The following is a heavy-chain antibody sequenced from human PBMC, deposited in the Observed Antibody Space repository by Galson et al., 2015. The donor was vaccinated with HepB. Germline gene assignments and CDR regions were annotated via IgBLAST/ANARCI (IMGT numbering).Heavy chain of an antibody. CDR1: GFAFSDYY. Sequence: SLRLSCAASGFAFSDYYMSWVRQAPGKGLEWVSYISSGRGYREYADAVKGRFTISRDNAKNSLYLQMNSLKADDTAVYYCARRMQWVGGFDMWGQGTMVTVSS. J-gene: IGHJ3*02. V-gene: IGHV3-11*03. CDR2: ISSGRGYR. D-gene: IGHD6-19*01. CDR3: ARRMQWVGGFDM.